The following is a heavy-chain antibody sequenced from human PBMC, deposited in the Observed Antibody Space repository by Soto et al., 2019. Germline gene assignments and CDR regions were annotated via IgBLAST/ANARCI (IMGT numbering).Heavy chain of an antibody. CDR3: ARDRASSGAAAPLDYYYYYMDV. J-gene: IGHJ6*03. D-gene: IGHD6-13*01. Sequence: SETLSLTCTVSGGSISSYYWSWIRQPPGKGLEWIGYIYYSGSTNYNPSLKSRVTISVDTSKNQFSLKLSSVTAADTAVYYCARDRASSGAAAPLDYYYYYMDVWGKGTTVTVSS. V-gene: IGHV4-59*01. CDR1: GGSISSYY. CDR2: IYYSGST.